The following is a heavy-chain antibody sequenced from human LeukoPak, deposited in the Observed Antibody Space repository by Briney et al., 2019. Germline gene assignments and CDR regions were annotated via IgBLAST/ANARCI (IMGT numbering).Heavy chain of an antibody. CDR3: ARGDCSGGGCHSGL. D-gene: IGHD2-15*01. CDR1: GFAVSSTY. J-gene: IGHJ4*02. CDR2: LYSGGST. Sequence: PGGSLRLSCAVSGFAVSSTYMSWVRQAPGKGLEWFSVLYSGGSTYCADYVQGRFTISRDNSKNTLYLQMNSMRVEDTAVYFCARGDCSGGGCHSGLWGQGTLVTVSS. V-gene: IGHV3-66*01.